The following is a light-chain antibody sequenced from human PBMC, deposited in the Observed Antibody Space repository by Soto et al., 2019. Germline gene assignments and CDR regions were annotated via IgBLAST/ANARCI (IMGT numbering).Light chain of an antibody. V-gene: IGKV3-20*01. CDR1: QSVSNNY. CDR3: HQYGSSPPYT. CDR2: GSS. Sequence: EVVLTQSPGTLSLSPGERATLSCRASQSVSNNYFAWYQQKPAQAPRLLVFGSSDRATGIPDRFSGSWSGTDFTLTISRLEPEDFAVYYCHQYGSSPPYTFGHGTKLEIK. J-gene: IGKJ2*01.